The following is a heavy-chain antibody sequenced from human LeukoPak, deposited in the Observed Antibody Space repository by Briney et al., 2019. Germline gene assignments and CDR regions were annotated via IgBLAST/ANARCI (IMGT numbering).Heavy chain of an antibody. J-gene: IGHJ4*02. Sequence: PGRSLRLSCAASGFTFSSYAMHWVRQAPGKGLEWVAVISYDGSNKYYADSVKGRFTISRDNSKNTLYLQMSSLSAEDTALYYCATEDESGGYVSLWGQGTLVTVSS. V-gene: IGHV3-30-3*01. CDR3: ATEDESGGYVSL. CDR1: GFTFSSYA. D-gene: IGHD3-22*01. CDR2: ISYDGSNK.